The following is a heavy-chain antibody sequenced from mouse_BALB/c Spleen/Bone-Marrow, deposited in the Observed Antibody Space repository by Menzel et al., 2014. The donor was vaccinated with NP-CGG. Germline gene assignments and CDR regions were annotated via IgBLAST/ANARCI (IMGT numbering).Heavy chain of an antibody. CDR1: GYTFTSYW. V-gene: IGHV1-7*01. D-gene: IGHD1-1*01. Sequence: VQLQQSGAELAKPGASVKMSCKASGYTFTSYWMHWVKQRPGQGLEWIGYINPSTGYTEYNQKFKDKATLTADKSSSTAYMQLSSLTSEDSAVYYCARPPYYYGSSYDAMDYWVKEPQSPSPQ. CDR3: ARPPYYYGSSYDAMDY. CDR2: INPSTGYT. J-gene: IGHJ4*01.